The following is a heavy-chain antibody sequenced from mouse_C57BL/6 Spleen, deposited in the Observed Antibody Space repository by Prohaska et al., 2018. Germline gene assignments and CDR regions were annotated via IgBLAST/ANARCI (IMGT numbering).Heavy chain of an antibody. CDR1: GYTFTSYW. J-gene: IGHJ2*01. Sequence: QVQLQQPGAELVKPGASVNLSCKASGYTFTSYWMQWVKQRPGHGLDWIGEIDPSDSYTNYNQKCKGKATLTVDTSSSTVYMQISRLTSEDSAGYYCAREWLRRGGYFDYWGQGTTLTVSS. CDR2: IDPSDSYT. V-gene: IGHV1-50*01. CDR3: AREWLRRGGYFDY. D-gene: IGHD2-2*01.